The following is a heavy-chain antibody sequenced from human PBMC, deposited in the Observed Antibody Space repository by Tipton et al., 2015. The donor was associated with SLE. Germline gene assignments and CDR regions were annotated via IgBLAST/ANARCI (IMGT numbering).Heavy chain of an antibody. CDR1: GVSVSSRSYY. D-gene: IGHD7-27*01. CDR2: IYTTGTT. Sequence: TLSLTCSVSGVSVSSRSYYWSWIRQPAGKGLEWIGRIYTTGTTNYNPSLKSRVTISLDTSKNQFSLRLSSVTAADTAVYYCARESWDYYYIDVWGNGTTVTVSS. V-gene: IGHV4-61*02. CDR3: ARESWDYYYIDV. J-gene: IGHJ6*03.